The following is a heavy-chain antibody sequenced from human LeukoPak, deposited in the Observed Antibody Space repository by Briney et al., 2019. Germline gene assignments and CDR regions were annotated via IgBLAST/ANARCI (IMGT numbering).Heavy chain of an antibody. CDR2: IGSAASAT. J-gene: IGHJ4*02. Sequence: TGGSLRLSCATSGFTFSRYWMQWVRQAPGKGLVWLSRIGSAASATSYADSVKGRFAISRDNAKNTLYLQMNSLSAEDTAVYYCARVDDGSGYQSDYWGQGTLVTVSS. D-gene: IGHD3-22*01. V-gene: IGHV3-74*01. CDR1: GFTFSRYW. CDR3: ARVDDGSGYQSDY.